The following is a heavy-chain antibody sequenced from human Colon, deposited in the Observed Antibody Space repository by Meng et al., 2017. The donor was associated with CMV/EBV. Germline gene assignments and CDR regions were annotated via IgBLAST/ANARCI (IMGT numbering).Heavy chain of an antibody. CDR1: GFSFSNFW. J-gene: IGHJ4*02. CDR2: IKQDGSEQ. D-gene: IGHD3-10*01. Sequence: GGSRRLSCAASGFSFSNFWMGWVRQAPGKGREWVANIKQDGSEQFYADSVKGRFTISRDNAKNSLYLQMNSLTAGDTALYYCGKNRVESWGQGTLVTVSS. CDR3: GKNRVES. V-gene: IGHV3-7*01.